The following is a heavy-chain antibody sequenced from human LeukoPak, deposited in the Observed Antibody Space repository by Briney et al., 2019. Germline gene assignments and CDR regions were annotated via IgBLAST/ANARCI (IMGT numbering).Heavy chain of an antibody. Sequence: GGSLRLSCAASGFTFSSYCMNWVRQAPGKGLEWVSSISSSSSYIYYADSVKGRFTISRDNAKNSLYLQMNSLRAEDTAVYYCASGVVVVPTSGIFDYWGQGTLVTVSS. D-gene: IGHD3-22*01. CDR1: GFTFSSYC. V-gene: IGHV3-21*01. CDR3: ASGVVVVPTSGIFDY. J-gene: IGHJ4*02. CDR2: ISSSSSYI.